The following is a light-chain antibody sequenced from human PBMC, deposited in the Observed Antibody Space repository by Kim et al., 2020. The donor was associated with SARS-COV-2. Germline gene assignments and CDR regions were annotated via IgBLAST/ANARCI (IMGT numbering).Light chain of an antibody. CDR2: DAS. CDR3: QQYNSYWT. J-gene: IGKJ1*01. Sequence: SASVGDRVTITCRASQSISSWLAWYQQKPGKAPKLLIYDASSLESGFPSRFSGSGSGTEFTLTISSLQPDDFATYYCQQYNSYWTFGQGTKVYIK. V-gene: IGKV1-5*01. CDR1: QSISSW.